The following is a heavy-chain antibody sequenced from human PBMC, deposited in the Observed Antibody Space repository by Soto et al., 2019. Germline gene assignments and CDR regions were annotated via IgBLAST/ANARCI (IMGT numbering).Heavy chain of an antibody. Sequence: SVKVSCKASGGTFSSYAISWVRQAPGQGLEWMGGIIPIFGTANYAQKFQGRVTITADESTSTAYMELSSLRSEDTAVYYCARSSNYVGSFAFDIWGQGTMVTVSS. CDR2: IIPIFGTA. CDR3: ARSSNYVGSFAFDI. J-gene: IGHJ3*02. D-gene: IGHD4-4*01. CDR1: GGTFSSYA. V-gene: IGHV1-69*13.